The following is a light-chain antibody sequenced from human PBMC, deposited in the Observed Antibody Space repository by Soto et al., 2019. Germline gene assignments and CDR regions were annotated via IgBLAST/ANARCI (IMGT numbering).Light chain of an antibody. CDR2: DVS. CDR3: CSYAGNKTVV. Sequence: QSALTQPRSVSGSPGQSVTISCTGTSCDVGGYIYVSWYQQYAAKAPKVMIYDVSRRPSGVPDRFSGSKSGNTASLTISGLQAEDEAVYYCCSYAGNKTVVFGGGTKLTVL. CDR1: SCDVGGYIY. V-gene: IGLV2-11*01. J-gene: IGLJ3*02.